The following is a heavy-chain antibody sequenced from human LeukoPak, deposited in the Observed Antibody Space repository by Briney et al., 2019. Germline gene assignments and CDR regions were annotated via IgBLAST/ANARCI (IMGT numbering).Heavy chain of an antibody. D-gene: IGHD6-19*01. CDR2: INWNGGST. CDR3: ARDLVAVAGTLRFDP. V-gene: IGHV3-20*04. J-gene: IGHJ5*02. CDR1: GFTFDDYG. Sequence: GGSLKLSCAASGFTFDDYGMSWFRKAPGKGLEWFSGINWNGGSTGYADSVKGRFTISRDNAKNSLYLQMNSLRAEDTALYYCARDLVAVAGTLRFDPWGQGTLVTVSS.